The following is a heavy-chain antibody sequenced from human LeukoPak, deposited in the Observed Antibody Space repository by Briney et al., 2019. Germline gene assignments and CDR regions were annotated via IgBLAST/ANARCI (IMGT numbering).Heavy chain of an antibody. V-gene: IGHV1-2*02. Sequence: ASVKVSCKASGYTFTGYYMHWVRQAPGQGLEWMGWINPNSGCTNYAQKFQGRVTMTRDTSISTAYMELSRLRSDDTAVYYCAKSWYYYGSGSDYWGQGTLVTVSS. J-gene: IGHJ4*02. D-gene: IGHD3-10*01. CDR3: AKSWYYYGSGSDY. CDR1: GYTFTGYY. CDR2: INPNSGCT.